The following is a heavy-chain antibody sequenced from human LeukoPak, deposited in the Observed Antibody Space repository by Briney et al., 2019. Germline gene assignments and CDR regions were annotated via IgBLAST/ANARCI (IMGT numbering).Heavy chain of an antibody. CDR2: IYFSGST. J-gene: IGHJ4*02. D-gene: IGHD1-7*01. Sequence: SETLSLTCTVSGGSISCYYWSWIRQPAGKGLEWIGHIYFSGSTNYNPSLKSRVTMSVDTSKNQFSLRLSSVTAADTAVYFCARADSWNYVPLDCWGQGTLVTVSA. CDR3: ARADSWNYVPLDC. V-gene: IGHV4-4*07. CDR1: GGSISCYY.